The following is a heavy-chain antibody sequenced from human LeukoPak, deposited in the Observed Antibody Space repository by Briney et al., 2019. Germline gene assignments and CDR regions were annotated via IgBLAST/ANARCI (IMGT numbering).Heavy chain of an antibody. Sequence: NPGESLKISCKGSGYSFTSYWIGWVRQMPGKGLEWMGITYPGGSDTRYSPSFQGQVTISVDKSINTAYLQWSSLRASDTAMYYCARLYCSGSTCYMGVDYWGQGTLVTVSS. J-gene: IGHJ4*02. V-gene: IGHV5-51*01. D-gene: IGHD2-15*01. CDR2: TYPGGSDT. CDR1: GYSFTSYW. CDR3: ARLYCSGSTCYMGVDY.